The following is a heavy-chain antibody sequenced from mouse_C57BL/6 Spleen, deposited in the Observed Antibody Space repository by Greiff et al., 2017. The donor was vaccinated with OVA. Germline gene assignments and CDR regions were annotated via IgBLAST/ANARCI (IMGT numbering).Heavy chain of an antibody. D-gene: IGHD2-5*01. J-gene: IGHJ3*01. CDR1: GYSFTDYN. Sequence: VQLKQSGPELVKPGASVKISCKASGYSFTDYNMNWVKQSNGKSLEWIGVINPNYGTTSYNQKFKGKATLTVDQSSSTAYMQLNSLTSEDSAVYYCARARDSNYEAWFAYWGQGTLVTVSA. CDR3: ARARDSNYEAWFAY. CDR2: INPNYGTT. V-gene: IGHV1-39*01.